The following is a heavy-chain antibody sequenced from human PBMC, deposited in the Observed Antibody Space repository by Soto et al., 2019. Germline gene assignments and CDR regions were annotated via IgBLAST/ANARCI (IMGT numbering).Heavy chain of an antibody. V-gene: IGHV4-31*03. CDR2: IYYRGST. D-gene: IGHD3-10*01. CDR3: ARDKPYYYGSGQFDP. Sequence: QVQLQESGPGLVKPSQTLSLTCTVSGGSISSGGYYWSWFPQHPGKGLEWIGYIYYRGSTYSNPSLKSRVTISVDTSKNQFSLKLSSVTAADTAVYYCARDKPYYYGSGQFDPWGQGTLVTVSS. CDR1: GGSISSGGYY. J-gene: IGHJ5*02.